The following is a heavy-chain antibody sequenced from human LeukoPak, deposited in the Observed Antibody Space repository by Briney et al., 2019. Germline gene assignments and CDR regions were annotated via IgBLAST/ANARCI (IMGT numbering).Heavy chain of an antibody. D-gene: IGHD6-6*01. CDR3: ATATLAPDVFEI. Sequence: ASVKVSCKVAGHTVTELTMHWGRQAPGTGRGWMRGFDPEDGEAISSQKLQGRVTMTADTSTGTTYITLSNPSSEDTAIYYCATATLAPDVFEIWGQGTMVIVSS. J-gene: IGHJ3*02. V-gene: IGHV1-24*01. CDR2: FDPEDGEA. CDR1: GHTVTELT.